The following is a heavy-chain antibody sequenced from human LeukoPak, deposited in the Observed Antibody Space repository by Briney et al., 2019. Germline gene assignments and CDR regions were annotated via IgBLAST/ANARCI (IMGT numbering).Heavy chain of an antibody. D-gene: IGHD6-13*01. J-gene: IGHJ4*02. CDR2: IYYSGST. Sequence: SETLSLTCTVSGYSISSGYYWGWIRQPPGKGLEWIGSIYYSGSTYYNPSLKSRVTISVDTSKNQFSLKLSSVTAADTAVYYCAREGIAAAGTFGRDYWGQGTLVTVSS. V-gene: IGHV4-38-2*02. CDR3: AREGIAAAGTFGRDY. CDR1: GYSISSGYY.